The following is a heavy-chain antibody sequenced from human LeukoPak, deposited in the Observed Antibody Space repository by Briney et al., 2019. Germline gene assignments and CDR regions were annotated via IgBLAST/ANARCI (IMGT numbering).Heavy chain of an antibody. CDR1: GFTFSNYW. V-gene: IGHV3-7*01. J-gene: IGHJ4*02. CDR3: LGEETIVVIREPPP. Sequence: PGGSLRLSCAASGFTFSNYWMSWVRQAPGKGLEWVANINQYGNDKYYVDSVKGRFTISRDNAKNSLYLQMNSLRAEDTAIYSCLGEETIVVIREPPPRGQGTLVTVSS. D-gene: IGHD3-22*01. CDR2: INQYGNDK.